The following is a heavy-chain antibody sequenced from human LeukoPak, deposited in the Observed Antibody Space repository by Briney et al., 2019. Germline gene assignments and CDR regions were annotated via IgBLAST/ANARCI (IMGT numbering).Heavy chain of an antibody. CDR3: AGVRPGRGMDV. J-gene: IGHJ6*02. V-gene: IGHV1-2*02. CDR2: INPNSGDT. Sequence: SVKVSCKVSGYTFTGYDMHWVRQAPGPGLKWMGWINPNSGDTIHAQKFQGRVTMTRDTSISAAYTELSRLRSDATAVYYCAGVRPGRGMDVWGQGATVTVSS. CDR1: GYTFTGYD.